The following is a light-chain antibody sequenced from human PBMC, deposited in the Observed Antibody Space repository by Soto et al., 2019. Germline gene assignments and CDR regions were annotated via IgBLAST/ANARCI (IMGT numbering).Light chain of an antibody. CDR1: QSLLHRNGYNY. CDR2: LGS. CDR3: LQALQTPWT. Sequence: DIVMTQSPLSLPVTPGEPASISCRSSQSLLHRNGYNYLDWYLQKPGQSPQLLVYLGSTRASGVPDRFRGSGSGKDFTLKISRVEAEDVGIYYCLQALQTPWTFGQGTKVEIK. J-gene: IGKJ1*01. V-gene: IGKV2-28*01.